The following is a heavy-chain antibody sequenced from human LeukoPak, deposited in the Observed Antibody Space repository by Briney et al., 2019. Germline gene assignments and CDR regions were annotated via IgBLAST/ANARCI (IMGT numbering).Heavy chain of an antibody. CDR3: AHTSVAVISQNYFDS. D-gene: IGHD3-22*01. CDR1: GFTFSSYG. CDR2: ISGSGGST. J-gene: IGHJ4*02. V-gene: IGHV3-23*01. Sequence: PGGTLRLSCAASGFTFSSYGMSWVRQAPGKGLEWVSAISGSGGSTYYADSVKGRFTISRDNSKNTLFLQMNSLRAEDTAVYYCAHTSVAVISQNYFDSWGQGTLVTVSS.